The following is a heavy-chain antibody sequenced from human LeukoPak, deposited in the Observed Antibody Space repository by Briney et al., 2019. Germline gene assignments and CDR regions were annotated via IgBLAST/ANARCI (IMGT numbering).Heavy chain of an antibody. CDR2: ISAYNGNT. CDR3: ARLRSSTSAYYYYYYYMDV. CDR1: GYTFTSYG. V-gene: IGHV1-18*01. Sequence: ASVKVSCKASGYTFTSYGISWVRQAPGQGLEWMGWISAYNGNTNYAQKLQGGVTMTTDTSTSTAYMELRSLRSDDTAVYYCARLRSSTSAYYYYYYYMDVWGKGTTVTVSS. D-gene: IGHD2-2*01. J-gene: IGHJ6*03.